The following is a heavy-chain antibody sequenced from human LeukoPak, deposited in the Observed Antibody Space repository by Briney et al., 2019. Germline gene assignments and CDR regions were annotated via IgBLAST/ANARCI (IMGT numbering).Heavy chain of an antibody. D-gene: IGHD6-19*01. CDR3: ARGGSSGWANFFDY. J-gene: IGHJ4*02. CDR1: GGSISSGTYY. Sequence: KPSETLSLTCTVSGGSISSGTYYWGWIRQPPGKGLECIGTIYYSGSTSYNPSLKSRVTISVDTSKNQFSLKLSSVTAADTAVYYCARGGSSGWANFFDYWGQGTLVTVSS. V-gene: IGHV4-39*07. CDR2: IYYSGST.